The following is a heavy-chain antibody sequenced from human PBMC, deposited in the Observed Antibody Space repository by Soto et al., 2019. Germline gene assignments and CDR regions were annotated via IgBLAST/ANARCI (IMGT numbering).Heavy chain of an antibody. J-gene: IGHJ4*02. D-gene: IGHD6-19*01. CDR3: ARGLITGSHYSGGWYYFDS. CDR2: INHSGSA. CDR1: GGSFSGYY. Sequence: SETLSLTCAVYGGSFSGYYWSWIRQTPGKGLQWIGQINHSGSASYNPSLKSRVTISVHTSNSQFSLELSSVTAADTAVYYCARGLITGSHYSGGWYYFDSWGQGTQVT. V-gene: IGHV4-34*01.